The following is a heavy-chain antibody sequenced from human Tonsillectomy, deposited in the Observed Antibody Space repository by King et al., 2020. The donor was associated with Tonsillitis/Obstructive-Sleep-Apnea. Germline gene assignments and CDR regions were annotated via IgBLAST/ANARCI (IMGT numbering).Heavy chain of an antibody. Sequence: VQLVESGGGLVQPGGSLRLSCAASGFTFSSYWMTWVRQAPGKGLEWVANIRQDGSEKFYVDSVKGRFTISRDNAKNSLYLQMNSLRAEDTAVYYCAGDSYDFWGGYSDYWGQGTLVTVSS. CDR1: GFTFSSYW. D-gene: IGHD3-3*01. V-gene: IGHV3-7*04. J-gene: IGHJ4*02. CDR2: IRQDGSEK. CDR3: AGDSYDFWGGYSDY.